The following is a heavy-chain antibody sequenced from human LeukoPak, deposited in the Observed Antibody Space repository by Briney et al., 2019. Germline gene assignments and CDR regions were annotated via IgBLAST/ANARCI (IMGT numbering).Heavy chain of an antibody. CDR2: IYYSGST. V-gene: IGHV4-39*01. D-gene: IGHD3-10*01. J-gene: IGHJ4*02. CDR3: ATLPYGSGVYYFDY. Sequence: SSETLSLTCTVSGGSISSSSYYWGWIRQPPGKGLGWIGSIYYSGSTYYNPSLKSRVTISVDTSKNQFSLKLSSVTAADTAVYYCATLPYGSGVYYFDYWGQGTLVTVSS. CDR1: GGSISSSSYY.